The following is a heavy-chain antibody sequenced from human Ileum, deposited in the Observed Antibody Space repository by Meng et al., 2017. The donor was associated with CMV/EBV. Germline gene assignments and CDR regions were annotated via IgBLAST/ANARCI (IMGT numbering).Heavy chain of an antibody. Sequence: QMQLQESGPGRVKPAGTLSLTRTASGDPISSGSHSWAWFRQPPGKRLEWIGSMYFSGIADYNPSLKSRVTISLHATQKQFSLRLTSVTAADSAVYFCARDLTNKWFYYWGQGTLVTVSS. CDR2: MYFSGIA. D-gene: IGHD1-26*01. J-gene: IGHJ4*02. CDR3: ARDLTNKWFYY. V-gene: IGHV4-39*07. CDR1: GDPISSGSHS.